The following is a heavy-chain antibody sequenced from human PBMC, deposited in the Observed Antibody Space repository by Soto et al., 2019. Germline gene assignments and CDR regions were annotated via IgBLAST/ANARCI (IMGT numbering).Heavy chain of an antibody. CDR1: GYTFTGYC. D-gene: IGHD2-21*02. V-gene: IGHV1-2*04. J-gene: IGHJ4*02. CDR3: ARDIVVVTTQYYFDY. Sequence: ASVKVSCKASGYTFTGYCMHWVRQAPGQGLEWMGWINPNSGGTNYAQKFQGWVTMTRDTSISTAYMELSRLRSEDTAVYYCARDIVVVTTQYYFDYWGQGTLVTVSS. CDR2: INPNSGGT.